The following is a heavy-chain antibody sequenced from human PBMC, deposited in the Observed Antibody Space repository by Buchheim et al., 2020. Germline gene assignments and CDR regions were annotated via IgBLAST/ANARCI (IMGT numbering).Heavy chain of an antibody. CDR2: IFPILGVT. J-gene: IGHJ6*02. D-gene: IGHD4-23*01. CDR3: ARLPGGNSYYYGMDV. CDR1: GGAFSSFT. V-gene: IGHV1-69*02. Sequence: QVQLVQSGPEVKPPGSSVRVSCKASGGAFSSFTISWVRQAPGQGLEWMGRIFPILGVTNYAQNFQGRVTITRDTSISTAYMELSRLRSDDTAVYYCARLPGGNSYYYGMDVWGQGTT.